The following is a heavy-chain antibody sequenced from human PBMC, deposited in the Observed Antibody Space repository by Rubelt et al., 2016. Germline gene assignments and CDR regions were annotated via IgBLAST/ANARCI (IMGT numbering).Heavy chain of an antibody. D-gene: IGHD5-24*01. J-gene: IGHJ5*02. V-gene: IGHV4-38-2*02. Sequence: QVQLQESGPGLVKPSETLSLTCTVSGYSISSGYYWGWIRQPPGKGLEWIGSIYHSGSTYYNPSLKSRVTISVDTSKNQVSLKLSSVTAAYTAVYYCASQRWLQFGFSFDPWGQGTLVTVSS. CDR3: ASQRWLQFGFSFDP. CDR2: IYHSGST. CDR1: GYSISSGYY.